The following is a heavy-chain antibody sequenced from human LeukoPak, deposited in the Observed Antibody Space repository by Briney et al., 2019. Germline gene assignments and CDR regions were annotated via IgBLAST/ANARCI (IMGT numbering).Heavy chain of an antibody. CDR1: GFTFSSYS. V-gene: IGHV3-21*04. Sequence: GGSLRLSCAASGFTFSSYSMNWVRQAPGKGLEWVSSISSSSSYIYYADSVKGRSTISRDNVKNVLYLQMNSLRPEDTALYYCAKDLSSAITSALVLDVWGQGTTVIVS. CDR3: AKDLSSAITSALVLDV. D-gene: IGHD3-22*01. J-gene: IGHJ6*02. CDR2: ISSSSSYI.